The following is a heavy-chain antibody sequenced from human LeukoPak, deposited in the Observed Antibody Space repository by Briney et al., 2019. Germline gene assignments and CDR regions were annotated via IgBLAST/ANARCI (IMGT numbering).Heavy chain of an antibody. CDR2: IYTSGST. CDR3: ARFVSGSYGWFDP. D-gene: IGHD3-10*01. J-gene: IGHJ5*02. CDR1: GGSISSGSYY. V-gene: IGHV4-61*02. Sequence: PSETLSLTCTVSGGSISSGSYYWSWIRQPAGKGLEWIGRIYTSGSTNYNPSLKSRVTISVDTSKNQFSLKLSSVTAADTAVYYCARFVSGSYGWFDPWGQGTLVTVSS.